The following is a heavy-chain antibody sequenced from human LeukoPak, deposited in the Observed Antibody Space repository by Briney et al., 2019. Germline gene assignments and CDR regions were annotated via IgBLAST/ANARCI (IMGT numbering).Heavy chain of an antibody. Sequence: SETLSLTCAVYGGSFSGYYWSWIRQPPGKGLEWIGEINHSGSTNYNPSLKGRVTISVDTSKNQFSLKLSSVTAADTAVYNCARGNYDFWSGWVIFDYWGQGTLVTVSS. CDR1: GGSFSGYY. J-gene: IGHJ4*02. CDR3: ARGNYDFWSGWVIFDY. D-gene: IGHD3-3*01. CDR2: INHSGST. V-gene: IGHV4-34*01.